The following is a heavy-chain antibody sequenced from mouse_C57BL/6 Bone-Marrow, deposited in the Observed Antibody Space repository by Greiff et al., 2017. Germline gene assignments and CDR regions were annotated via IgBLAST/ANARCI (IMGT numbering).Heavy chain of an antibody. CDR2: IDPENGDT. J-gene: IGHJ4*01. CDR1: GFNIKDDY. V-gene: IGHV14-4*01. D-gene: IGHD4-1*01. Sequence: EVQLQQSGAELVRPGASVKMSCTASGFNIKDDYMHWVKQRPEQGLEWIGWIDPENGDTEYASKFQGKATITADTSSNTAYLQLSSLTAEDTAVYYCTTATLGAMDYWGQGTSVTVSS. CDR3: TTATLGAMDY.